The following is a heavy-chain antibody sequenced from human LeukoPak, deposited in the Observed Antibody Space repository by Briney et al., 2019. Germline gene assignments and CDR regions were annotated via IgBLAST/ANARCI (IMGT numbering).Heavy chain of an antibody. D-gene: IGHD3-10*01. Sequence: ESGPTLVKPTQTLTLTCTFSGLSLTTSAVGVGWIRQSPGKTLEWLALYYWDDDKRYSPSLKSRLTITRDPSKNRVVLTMTNMDPVDTGTYYCTHRVRYTGSPHYWGQGTPVTVSP. CDR3: THRVRYTGSPHY. J-gene: IGHJ4*02. CDR1: GLSLTTSAVG. CDR2: YYWDDDK. V-gene: IGHV2-5*02.